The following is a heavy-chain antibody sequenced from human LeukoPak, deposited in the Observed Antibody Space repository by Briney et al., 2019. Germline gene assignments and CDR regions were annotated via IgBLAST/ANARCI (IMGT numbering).Heavy chain of an antibody. J-gene: IGHJ4*02. Sequence: PSETLSLTCTVSGGSISSYYWSWIRQPPGKGLEWIGYIYYSGSTNYNPSLKSRVTISVDTSKNQFSLKLSSVTAADTAVYYCARGPAAAGIPTTFSYRPYYFDYWGQGTLVTVSS. CDR2: IYYSGST. CDR3: ARGPAAAGIPTTFSYRPYYFDY. CDR1: GGSISSYY. D-gene: IGHD6-13*01. V-gene: IGHV4-59*01.